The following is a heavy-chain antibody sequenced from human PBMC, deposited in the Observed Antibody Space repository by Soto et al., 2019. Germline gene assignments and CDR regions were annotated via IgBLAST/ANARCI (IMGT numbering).Heavy chain of an antibody. Sequence: SETLSLTCSVSGASIAGSSYWSWIRQPAGKGLEWIGRFSLSGTTNYSPSLRSRATMSADVSKNQFSLRLTSVTAADTALYYCARGMTPPGAPAWYYFDSWGQGTLVTVSS. D-gene: IGHD2-8*02. V-gene: IGHV4-4*07. CDR2: FSLSGTT. J-gene: IGHJ4*02. CDR1: GASIAGSSY. CDR3: ARGMTPPGAPAWYYFDS.